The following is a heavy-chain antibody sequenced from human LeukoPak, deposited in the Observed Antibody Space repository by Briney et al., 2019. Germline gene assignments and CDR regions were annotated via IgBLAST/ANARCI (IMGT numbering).Heavy chain of an antibody. CDR1: GGSFSGYY. Sequence: SETLSLTCAVYGGSFSGYYWSWIRQPPGKGLEWIGEINHSGSTNYDPSLKSRVTISVDTSKNQFSLKLSSVTAADTAVYHCARALRVVVARYYYYMDVWGKGTTVTVSS. CDR3: ARALRVVVARYYYYMDV. V-gene: IGHV4-34*01. CDR2: INHSGST. J-gene: IGHJ6*03. D-gene: IGHD2-15*01.